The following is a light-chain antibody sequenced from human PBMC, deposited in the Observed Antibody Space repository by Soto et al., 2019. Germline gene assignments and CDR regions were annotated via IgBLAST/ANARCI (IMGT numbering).Light chain of an antibody. V-gene: IGLV1-40*01. CDR2: GNS. Sequence: QSVLTQPPSVSGAPGQRVTISCTGNTSNIGAGNDVHWYQQLPRRAPKLLIYGNSNRPSGVPDRFSGSKSDTSASLAITGRQADDEADYYCQSYDTRLSGSVFGGGTKLTVL. CDR3: QSYDTRLSGSV. CDR1: TSNIGAGND. J-gene: IGLJ2*01.